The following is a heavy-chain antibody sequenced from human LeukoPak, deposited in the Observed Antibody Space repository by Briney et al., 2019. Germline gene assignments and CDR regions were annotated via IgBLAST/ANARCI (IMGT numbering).Heavy chain of an antibody. CDR2: ISGSGGST. CDR1: GFTFSNYA. Sequence: GGSLRLSCAASGFTFSNYAMSWVRQAPGKGLEWVSAISGSGGSTYYADSVKGRFTISRDNSKNTLYLQLNSLRAEDTAVYYCAKDRGYCSTTSCYFDYWDQGTLVTVSS. J-gene: IGHJ4*02. CDR3: AKDRGYCSTTSCYFDY. D-gene: IGHD2-2*01. V-gene: IGHV3-23*01.